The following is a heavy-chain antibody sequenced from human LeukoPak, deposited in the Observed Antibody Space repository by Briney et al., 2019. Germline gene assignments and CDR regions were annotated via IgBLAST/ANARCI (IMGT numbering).Heavy chain of an antibody. J-gene: IGHJ4*02. V-gene: IGHV3-21*01. CDR3: AGPYCSGGSCYMYYFDY. CDR2: ISSSSSYI. CDR1: GFTFSSYS. Sequence: GGSVRLSCAASGFTFSSYSMNWVCQAPGKGLEWVSSISSSSSYIYSADSVKGRFTISRDNAKNSLYLQMNSLRAEDTAVYYCAGPYCSGGSCYMYYFDYWGQATLVTVSS. D-gene: IGHD2-15*01.